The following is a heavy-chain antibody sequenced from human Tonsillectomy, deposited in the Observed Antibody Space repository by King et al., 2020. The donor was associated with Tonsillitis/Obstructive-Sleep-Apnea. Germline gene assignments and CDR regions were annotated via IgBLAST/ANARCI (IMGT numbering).Heavy chain of an antibody. J-gene: IGHJ4*02. CDR3: AAGGGYSGYDYFDY. CDR2: ISSSSSYT. CDR1: GFTFSDYY. Sequence: QLVQSGGGLVKPGGSLRLSCAASGFTFSDYYMSWIRQAPGKGLEWVSYISSSSSYTNYADSVKGRFTISRDNAKNSLYLQMNSLRAEDTAVDYCAAGGGYSGYDYFDYWGQGTLVTVSS. V-gene: IGHV3-11*05. D-gene: IGHD5-12*01.